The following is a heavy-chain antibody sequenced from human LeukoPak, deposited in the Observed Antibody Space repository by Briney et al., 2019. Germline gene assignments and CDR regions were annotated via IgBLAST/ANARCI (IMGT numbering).Heavy chain of an antibody. J-gene: IGHJ6*02. D-gene: IGHD6-13*01. CDR3: ARVAFEGGSSWSYYYYYGMDV. CDR2: IYYSGST. V-gene: IGHV4-59*01. CDR1: GGSISSYY. Sequence: SETLSLTCTVSGGSISSYYWSWIRQPPGKGLEWIGYIYYSGSTNYNPSLKSRVTISVDTSKNQFSLKLSSVTAADTAVYYCARVAFEGGSSWSYYYYYGMDVWGQGTTVTVSS.